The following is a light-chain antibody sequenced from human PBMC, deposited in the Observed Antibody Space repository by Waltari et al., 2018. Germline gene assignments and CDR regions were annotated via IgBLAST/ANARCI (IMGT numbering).Light chain of an antibody. V-gene: IGLV4-69*01. CDR2: VNNDGTH. CDR1: SGHRYYA. J-gene: IGLJ1*01. CDR3: QTWGPGIRV. Sequence: QLVLTQSPSASASLGASVKLTCILDSGHRYYAIAWHQQHPQKGPRFVMKVNNDGTHVRGDWIPDRFSGSASGPERYLTISSLQSEDEADYYCQTWGPGIRVFGTGAKVTV.